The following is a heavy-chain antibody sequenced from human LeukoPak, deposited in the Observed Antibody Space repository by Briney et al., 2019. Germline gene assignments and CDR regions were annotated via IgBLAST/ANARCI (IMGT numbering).Heavy chain of an antibody. D-gene: IGHD2-21*01. CDR1: GDTFSSYA. J-gene: IGHJ4*02. V-gene: IGHV1-69*13. CDR2: IIPIFGTA. Sequence: ASVKVSCKASGDTFSSYAISWVRQAPGQGLEWMGGIIPIFGTANYAQKFQGRVTITADESTSTAYMELSSLRSEDTAVYYCARDGDYYFDYWGQGTLVTVSS. CDR3: ARDGDYYFDY.